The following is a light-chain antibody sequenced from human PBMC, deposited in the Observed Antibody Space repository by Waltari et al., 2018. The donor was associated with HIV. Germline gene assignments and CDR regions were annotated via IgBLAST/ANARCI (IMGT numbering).Light chain of an antibody. CDR1: QSVSSK. J-gene: IGKJ2*03. CDR2: GAS. Sequence: EIVMTQSPATLSVSPGERATLSCRASQSVSSKVAWYQQKPGQAPRLLIYGASTRATGIPARFSGSGSGTEFTLTISSLQSEDFAFYYCQHYNTWPHSFGQGTKLEIK. CDR3: QHYNTWPHS. V-gene: IGKV3-15*01.